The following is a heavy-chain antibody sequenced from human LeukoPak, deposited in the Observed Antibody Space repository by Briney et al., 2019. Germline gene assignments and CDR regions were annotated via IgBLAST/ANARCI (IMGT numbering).Heavy chain of an antibody. Sequence: TGGSLRLFCAASGFSFNNYAMTWVRQAPGKGLEWVSSISGSIISTYYSDSVKGRFTISRDNSKNTMYLEMNRLRAEDTAIYYCAKDVLLDTIFGVVLEYWGQGTLVTVSS. J-gene: IGHJ4*02. CDR1: GFSFNNYA. CDR3: AKDVLLDTIFGVVLEY. CDR2: ISGSIIST. V-gene: IGHV3-23*01. D-gene: IGHD3-3*01.